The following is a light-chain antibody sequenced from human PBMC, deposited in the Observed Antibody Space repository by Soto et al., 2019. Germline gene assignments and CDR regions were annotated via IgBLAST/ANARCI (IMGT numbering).Light chain of an antibody. CDR3: QXRXNWPXT. CDR2: DAS. Sequence: EIVLTQSPATLSLSPGERATLSCRASQSVSSYLAWYQQKPGQAPRLLIYDASNRATGVPARFSGSGSGTDFTLTISSLEPEDFAVYYCQXRXNWPXTFGGGTKVEIK. CDR1: QSVSSY. J-gene: IGKJ4*01. V-gene: IGKV3-11*01.